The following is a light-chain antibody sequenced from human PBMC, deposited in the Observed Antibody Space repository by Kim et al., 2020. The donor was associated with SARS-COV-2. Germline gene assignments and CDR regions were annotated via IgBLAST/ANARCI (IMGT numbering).Light chain of an antibody. CDR1: QSVSSN. Sequence: VSPGERATLSCRASQSVSSNLAWYQQKPGQAPRLLSYGASTRATGIPARFSGSGSGTEFTLSISSLQSEDFAVYYCQQYNSWPPYNFGLGTKLEI. CDR2: GAS. J-gene: IGKJ2*01. CDR3: QQYNSWPPYN. V-gene: IGKV3-15*01.